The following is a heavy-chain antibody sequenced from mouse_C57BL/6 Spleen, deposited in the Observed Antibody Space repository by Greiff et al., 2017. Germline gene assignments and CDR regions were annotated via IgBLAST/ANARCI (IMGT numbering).Heavy chain of an antibody. CDR2: ISTYYGDA. CDR1: GYKFTDYA. Sequence: VQLQQPGPELVRPGVSVKISCKGSGYKFTDYAMHWVKQSHAKSLEWIGVISTYYGDASYNQKFKDKATMTVAKSSSTASIGIARLTAEDSAVFYCARSLGCNYWGQGTTLTVSS. V-gene: IGHV1-67*01. J-gene: IGHJ2*01. CDR3: ARSLGCNY. D-gene: IGHD3-3*01.